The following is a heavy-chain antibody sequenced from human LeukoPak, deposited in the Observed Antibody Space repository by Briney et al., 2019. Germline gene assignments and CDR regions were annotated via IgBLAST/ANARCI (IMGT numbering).Heavy chain of an antibody. Sequence: PGRSLRLSCAASGFTFSSYGMHWVRQAPGKGLEWVAVISYDGSNKYYADSVKGRFTISRDNSKNTLYLQMNSLRAEDTAVYYCAREARYYDSSGYYTRYYFDYWGQGTLVTVSS. J-gene: IGHJ4*02. CDR3: AREARYYDSSGYYTRYYFDY. CDR1: GFTFSSYG. D-gene: IGHD3-22*01. V-gene: IGHV3-30*03. CDR2: ISYDGSNK.